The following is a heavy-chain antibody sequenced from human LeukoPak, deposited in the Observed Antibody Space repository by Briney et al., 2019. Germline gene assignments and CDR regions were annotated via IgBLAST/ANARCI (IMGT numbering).Heavy chain of an antibody. V-gene: IGHV4-34*01. CDR2: INHSGST. D-gene: IGHD5-12*01. Sequence: SETLSLTCAVYCGSFSGYYWSWIRQPPGKGVEWIGEINHSGSTNYNPSLKSRVTISVDTSKNQFSLKLSSVTAADTAVYYCARGDGVATMGYYYWGQGTLVTVSS. CDR1: CGSFSGYY. J-gene: IGHJ4*02. CDR3: ARGDGVATMGYYY.